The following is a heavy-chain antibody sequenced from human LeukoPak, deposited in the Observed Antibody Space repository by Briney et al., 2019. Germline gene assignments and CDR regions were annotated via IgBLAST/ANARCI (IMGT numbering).Heavy chain of an antibody. V-gene: IGHV1-18*01. J-gene: IGHJ5*02. CDR3: ARGETGTSFDWFDP. D-gene: IGHD1-7*01. Sequence: ASVKVACKTSGYTFSNYGINWVRQAPGQGLEWMGWISGYNGDTKYAQKLQGRVTMTTDTSTNTAYMELTSPRSNDTAVYYCARGETGTSFDWFDPWGQGTLVTVSS. CDR1: GYTFSNYG. CDR2: ISGYNGDT.